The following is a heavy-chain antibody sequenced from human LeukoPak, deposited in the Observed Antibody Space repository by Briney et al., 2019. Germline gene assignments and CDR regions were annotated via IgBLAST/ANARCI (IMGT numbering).Heavy chain of an antibody. V-gene: IGHV4-39*01. CDR3: RAYDFWSGYSQQDAFDI. CDR1: GGSISSSSYY. Sequence: SETLSLTCTVSGGSISSSSYYWGWIRQPPGKGLEWIGSIYYSGSTYYNPSLKSRVTISVDTCKNQFSLKLSSVTAADTAVYYCRAYDFWSGYSQQDAFDIWGQGTMVTVSS. D-gene: IGHD3-3*01. J-gene: IGHJ3*02. CDR2: IYYSGST.